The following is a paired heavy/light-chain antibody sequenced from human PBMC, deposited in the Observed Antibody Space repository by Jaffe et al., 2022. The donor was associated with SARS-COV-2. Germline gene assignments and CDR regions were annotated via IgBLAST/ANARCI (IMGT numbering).Light chain of an antibody. CDR1: QSALYSSNNKNY. V-gene: IGKV4-1*01. CDR3: QHYHSSPMYT. J-gene: IGKJ2*01. Sequence: DIVMTQSPDSLAVSLGERATINCKSSQSALYSSNNKNYLAWYQQKPGQPPKLLIYWASTRESGVPDRFSGSGSGTDFTLTISSLQAEDVAVYYCQHYHSSPMYTFGQGTKLEIK. CDR2: WAS.
Heavy chain of an antibody. J-gene: IGHJ4*02. CDR1: RYSFTDYW. CDR2: IFPGDSDT. D-gene: IGHD6-19*01. V-gene: IGHV5-51*01. CDR3: AREDYTVAGAFDY. Sequence: EVQLVQSGAEVKKPGESLKISCTGSRYSFTDYWIAWVRQMPGKGLEWMGNIFPGDSDTRYSPSFQGQVTISVDKSINTAYLQWSSLKATDTAMYYCAREDYTVAGAFDYWGQGTPVTVSS.